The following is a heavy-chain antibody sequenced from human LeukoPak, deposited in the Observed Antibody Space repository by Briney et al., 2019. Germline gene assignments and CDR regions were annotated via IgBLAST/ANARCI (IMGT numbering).Heavy chain of an antibody. Sequence: GGSLRLSCAASGFPFGNEAMGWVRQAPERGLEWVSTISPGGGTTYYADSVKGRFTISRDNSKNTLYLQMNSLRAEDTAVYYCARALGAMVTFDAFDIWGQGTMVTVSS. D-gene: IGHD5-18*01. V-gene: IGHV3-23*01. CDR3: ARALGAMVTFDAFDI. CDR2: ISPGGGTT. CDR1: GFPFGNEA. J-gene: IGHJ3*02.